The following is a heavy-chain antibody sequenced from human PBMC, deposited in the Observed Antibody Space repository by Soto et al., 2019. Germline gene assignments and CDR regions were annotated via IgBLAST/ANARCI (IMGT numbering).Heavy chain of an antibody. Sequence: VQLVQSGAEVREPGASVKVSCKASGYSFTRLDITWVRQTAGQGLEWMGWMQPSTGRTGYAQKFQGRVTMTRDTSINTSYMEVTTLTSDDTAFYYCARGVSAGVDYWGQGTLVTVSS. CDR1: GYSFTRLD. J-gene: IGHJ4*02. D-gene: IGHD1-26*01. CDR3: ARGVSAGVDY. V-gene: IGHV1-8*01. CDR2: MQPSTGRT.